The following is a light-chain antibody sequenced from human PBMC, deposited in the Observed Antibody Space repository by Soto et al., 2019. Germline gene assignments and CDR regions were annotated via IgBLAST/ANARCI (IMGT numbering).Light chain of an antibody. J-gene: IGKJ4*01. Sequence: EFVLTQSPATLSLSPGERATLSCRASQSVSSYLALYQQKPGQAPRLLIYGASNRATGIPDRFSGSGSETDFSLTISSLQIEDFALYYCQQSNNWPPLTFGGGTKVDIK. CDR2: GAS. CDR3: QQSNNWPPLT. V-gene: IGKV3-11*01. CDR1: QSVSSY.